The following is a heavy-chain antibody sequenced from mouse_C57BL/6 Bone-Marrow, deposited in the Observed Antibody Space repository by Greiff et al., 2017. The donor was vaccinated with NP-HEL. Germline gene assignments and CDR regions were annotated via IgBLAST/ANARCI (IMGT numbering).Heavy chain of an antibody. D-gene: IGHD1-1*01. Sequence: VQLQQSGPELVKPGASVKISCKASGYAFSSSWMNWVKQRPGKGLEWIGRIYPGDGDTNYNGKFKGKATLTADNSSSTAYMTLSRLTSEDSAVYFCARFYYYCSRDWYFDVWGTGTTVTVSS. CDR3: ARFYYYCSRDWYFDV. CDR2: IYPGDGDT. CDR1: GYAFSSSW. J-gene: IGHJ1*03. V-gene: IGHV1-82*01.